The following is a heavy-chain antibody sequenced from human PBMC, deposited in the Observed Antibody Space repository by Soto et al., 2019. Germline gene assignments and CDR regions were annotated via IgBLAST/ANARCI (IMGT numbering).Heavy chain of an antibody. V-gene: IGHV1-69*13. CDR1: GGTFSSYA. J-gene: IGHJ5*02. Sequence: GASVKVSCKASGGTFSSYAISWVRQAPGQGLEWMGGIIPIFGTANYAQKFQGRVTITADGSTSTAYMELSSLRSEDTAVYFCARGVKYGAYSRWFDPWGQGTLVTVSS. CDR3: ARGVKYGAYSRWFDP. D-gene: IGHD4-17*01. CDR2: IIPIFGTA.